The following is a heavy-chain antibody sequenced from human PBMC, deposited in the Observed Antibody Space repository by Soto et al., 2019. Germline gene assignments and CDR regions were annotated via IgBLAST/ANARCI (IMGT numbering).Heavy chain of an antibody. Sequence: SETLSLTCAVSSESISSVDWWSWVRQPPGRGLEWIGEIYDAGITNYNPSLKSRVTISVDKSKNHFSLTLSSVTAADTAVYYCTTSSWYRVENWGQGTLVTVSS. CDR1: SESISSVDW. CDR3: TTSSWYRVEN. CDR2: IYDAGIT. D-gene: IGHD6-13*01. J-gene: IGHJ4*02. V-gene: IGHV4-4*02.